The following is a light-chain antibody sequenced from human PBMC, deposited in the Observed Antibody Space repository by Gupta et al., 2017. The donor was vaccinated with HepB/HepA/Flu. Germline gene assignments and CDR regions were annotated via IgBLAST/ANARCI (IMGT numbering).Light chain of an antibody. CDR2: EDS. Sequence: QSALTQPPSASGTPGQSVTISCSGTSSDVGGYNYVSWYQQYSGKAPNLMIFEDSTRPSGVQDRFSCSKSGNTASPTVSGLQAEDEAEDYCSSSAGSNNQVVFGAGTKLTVL. J-gene: IGLJ2*01. CDR1: SSDVGGYNY. V-gene: IGLV2-8*01. CDR3: SSSAGSNNQVV.